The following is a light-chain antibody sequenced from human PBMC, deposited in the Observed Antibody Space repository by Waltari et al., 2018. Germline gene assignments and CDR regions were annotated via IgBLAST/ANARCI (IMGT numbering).Light chain of an antibody. CDR2: GAS. CDR3: QQYNNWPPMYT. J-gene: IGKJ2*01. Sequence: EIVMTQSPATLSVSPGERATLPCRASQSVSSNLAWYQQKPGQAPRLLIYGASTRATGIPARFSGRGSGTEFTLTISSLQSEDFAVYYCQQYNNWPPMYTFGQGTKLEIK. CDR1: QSVSSN. V-gene: IGKV3-15*01.